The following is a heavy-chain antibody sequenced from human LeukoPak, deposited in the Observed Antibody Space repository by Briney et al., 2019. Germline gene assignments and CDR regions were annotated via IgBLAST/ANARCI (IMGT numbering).Heavy chain of an antibody. J-gene: IGHJ4*02. V-gene: IGHV3-23*01. D-gene: IGHD3-16*02. CDR2: ISGSGGST. Sequence: PGGSLRLSCAASGFTFSSYAMSWVRQAPGKGLEWVSAISGSGGSTCYADPVKGRFTISRDNSKNTLYLQMNSLRAEDTAVYYCAKALGIRLGELSLSDYWGQGTLVTVSS. CDR1: GFTFSSYA. CDR3: AKALGIRLGELSLSDY.